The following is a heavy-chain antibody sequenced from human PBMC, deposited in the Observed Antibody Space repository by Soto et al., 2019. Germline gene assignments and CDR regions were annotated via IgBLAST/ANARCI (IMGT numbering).Heavy chain of an antibody. V-gene: IGHV1-2*04. J-gene: IGHJ4*02. CDR3: ARVPGYSYGYAFDY. CDR1: GYTFTGYY. Sequence: GASVKVSCKASGYTFTGYYMHWVRQAPGQGLEWMGWINPNSGGTNYAQKFQGWVTMTRDTSISTAYMELSRLRSDDTAVYYCARVPGYSYGYAFDYWGQGTLVTVSS. D-gene: IGHD5-18*01. CDR2: INPNSGGT.